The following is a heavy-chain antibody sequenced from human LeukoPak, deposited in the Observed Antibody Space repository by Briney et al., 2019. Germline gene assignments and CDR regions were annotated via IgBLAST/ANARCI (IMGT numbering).Heavy chain of an antibody. V-gene: IGHV1-3*01. CDR2: INAGNGDT. J-gene: IGHJ6*02. CDR1: GYTFTNYI. CDR3: ARVVTRLREGAYQYDLDV. D-gene: IGHD3-16*01. Sequence: GASVKVSCTASGYTFTNYIIHWVRQAPGQRLEWMGWINAGNGDTEYSHKFQGRVTSTRDTSASTAYMDLSSLRFEDTAVYYCARVVTRLREGAYQYDLDVWGQGTTVTVSS.